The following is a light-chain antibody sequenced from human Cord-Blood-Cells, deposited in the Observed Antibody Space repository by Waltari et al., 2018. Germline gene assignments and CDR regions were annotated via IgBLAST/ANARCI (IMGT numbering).Light chain of an antibody. CDR3: CAYAGSSTYVV. CDR1: SSDVGRYNL. Sequence: QSALTQPASVSGSPGQSLTISCTGTSSDVGRYNLVSWYQKNPGKAPKLLIYEGSKRPSGVANRCSGSKSGNTAYLTISGLQAEDEADYYCCAYAGSSTYVVFGGGTKLTVL. CDR2: EGS. J-gene: IGLJ2*01. V-gene: IGLV2-23*01.